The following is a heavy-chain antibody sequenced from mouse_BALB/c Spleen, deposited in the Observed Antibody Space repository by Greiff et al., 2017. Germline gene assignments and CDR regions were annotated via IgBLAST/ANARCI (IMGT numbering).Heavy chain of an antibody. J-gene: IGHJ4*01. CDR2: ISNLAYSI. D-gene: IGHD1-1*01. CDR1: GFTFSDYG. CDR3: ARDLHYYGSSAYAMDY. V-gene: IGHV5-15*02. Sequence: EVKLMESGGGLVQPGGSRKLSCAASGFTFSDYGMAWVRQAPGKGPEWVAFISNLAYSIYYADTVTGRFTISRENAKNTLYLEMSSLRSEDTAMYYCARDLHYYGSSAYAMDYWGQGTSVTVSS.